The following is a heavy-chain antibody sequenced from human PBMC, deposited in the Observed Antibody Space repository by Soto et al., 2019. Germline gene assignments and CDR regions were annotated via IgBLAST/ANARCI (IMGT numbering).Heavy chain of an antibody. D-gene: IGHD2-15*01. J-gene: IGHJ2*01. CDR2: IWYDGSNK. V-gene: IGHV3-33*01. Sequence: KGLEWVAIIWYDGSNKYYAASVKGRFTISRDNSKNTLYLQMNSLRAEDTAVYYCARGFFFQAEDGIRDVRSVSAFLLNRSSDL. CDR3: ARGFFFQAEDGIRDVRSVSAFLLNRSSDL.